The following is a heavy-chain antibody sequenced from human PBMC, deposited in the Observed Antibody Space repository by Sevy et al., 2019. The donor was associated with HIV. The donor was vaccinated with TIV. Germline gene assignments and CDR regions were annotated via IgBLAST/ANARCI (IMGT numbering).Heavy chain of an antibody. CDR3: AKDLGATLVPGYCYDGTCWPRDGFDI. CDR1: GFTFDDYA. D-gene: IGHD2-15*01. J-gene: IGHJ3*02. CDR2: VSWNSVSI. Sequence: GGSLRLSCAASGFTFDDYAMHWVRQAPGKGLEWVSGVSWNSVSIGYADSERGRFTISRDNAKNSLSLQMNSLTAEDTAFYYCAKDLGATLVPGYCYDGTCWPRDGFDIWGHGTMVTVSS. V-gene: IGHV3-9*01.